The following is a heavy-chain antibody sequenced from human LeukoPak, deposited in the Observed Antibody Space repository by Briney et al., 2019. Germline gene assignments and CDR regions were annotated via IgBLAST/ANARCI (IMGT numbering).Heavy chain of an antibody. CDR3: ARSTNRVDS. J-gene: IGHJ4*02. CDR2: MYNSGTT. Sequence: PSQTLSLTXTVSGASIRGSITSGTYYWNWIRQPAVKGLEWIGRMYNSGTTINYNPSLKSRVTISVDTSKNQFSLNVTSVTAADTAVYYCARSTNRVDSWGQGTLVTVSS. CDR1: GASIRGSITSGTYY. D-gene: IGHD1-14*01. V-gene: IGHV4-61*02.